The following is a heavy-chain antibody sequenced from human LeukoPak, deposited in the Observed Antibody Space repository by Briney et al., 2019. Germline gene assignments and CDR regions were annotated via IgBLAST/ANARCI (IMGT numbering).Heavy chain of an antibody. CDR3: ARELGYSYGPFDY. Sequence: GASVKVSCKASGYTFTKYNMHWVRQAPGQGLEWMGGIIPIFGTANYAQKFQGRVTITADESTSTAYMELSSLRSEDTAVYYCARELGYSYGPFDYWGQGTLVTVSS. J-gene: IGHJ4*02. CDR2: IIPIFGTA. V-gene: IGHV1-69*13. D-gene: IGHD5-18*01. CDR1: GYTFTKYN.